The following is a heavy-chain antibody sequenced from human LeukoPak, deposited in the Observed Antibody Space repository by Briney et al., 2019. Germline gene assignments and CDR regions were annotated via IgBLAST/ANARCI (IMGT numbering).Heavy chain of an antibody. CDR3: ASGTVASMDI. CDR1: GGTFNSYT. D-gene: IGHD5-12*01. Sequence: SVKVSCKSSGGTFNSYTINWVRQAPGQGLEWMGGIIPIFATTNYAQKFQGRVTITADESTSTAYMELSSLSSEDTAVYYCASGTVASMDIWGQGTMVTVSS. J-gene: IGHJ3*02. CDR2: IIPIFATT. V-gene: IGHV1-69*01.